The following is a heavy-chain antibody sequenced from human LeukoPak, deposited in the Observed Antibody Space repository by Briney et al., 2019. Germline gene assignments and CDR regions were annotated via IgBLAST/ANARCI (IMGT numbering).Heavy chain of an antibody. CDR1: GFTLNNYA. D-gene: IGHD2-2*01. Sequence: GGSLRLSCAASGFTLNNYAMHWVRQAPGKGLEWVTVISYDGSNRYYADFVKGRFSISRDNSKNTLYLQMNSLRAEDTAVYYCARSDIVVVPAAFDCWGQGSLVTVSS. CDR3: ARSDIVVVPAAFDC. J-gene: IGHJ4*02. V-gene: IGHV3-30*04. CDR2: ISYDGSNR.